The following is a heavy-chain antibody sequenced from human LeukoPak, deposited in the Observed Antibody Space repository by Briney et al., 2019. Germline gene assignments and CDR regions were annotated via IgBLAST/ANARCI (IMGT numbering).Heavy chain of an antibody. Sequence: TGVSLRLSCASSGFTFSIYAMHCVRQAPGKGLECVAVISYDGSNKYYADSVKGRFTISRDNSKNTVFMDMNSLKPEDTALYYCARSEHIVVVTSTPASYWGQGTLVTVSS. V-gene: IGHV3-30*01. CDR3: ARSEHIVVVTSTPASY. D-gene: IGHD2-21*02. CDR1: GFTFSIYA. J-gene: IGHJ4*02. CDR2: ISYDGSNK.